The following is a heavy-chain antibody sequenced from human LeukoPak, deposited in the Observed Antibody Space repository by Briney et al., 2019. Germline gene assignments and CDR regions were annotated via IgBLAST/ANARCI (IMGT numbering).Heavy chain of an antibody. CDR2: VDHRGKT. D-gene: IGHD3-10*01. V-gene: IGHV4-34*10. J-gene: IGHJ4*02. CDR1: GESFNTFY. CDR3: ARIQQLVRGQPPAKDC. Sequence: SSETLSLTCAIYGESFNTFYWGWARQPPGKGLEWIGEVDHRGKTSSNPSLKSRVIMSVDTSKTQFSLNLKSVTAADTAVYYCARIQQLVRGQPPAKDCWGQGTLVTVSS.